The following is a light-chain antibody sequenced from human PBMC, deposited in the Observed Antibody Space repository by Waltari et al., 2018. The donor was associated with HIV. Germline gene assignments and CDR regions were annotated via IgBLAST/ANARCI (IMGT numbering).Light chain of an antibody. CDR1: SGSVASNY. V-gene: IGLV6-57*01. Sequence: NFMLTQPHSVSESPGKTVTISCTRSSGSVASNYVQWYQQRPGSSPTTVIYEDNQRPSGVPYRFSGAIDSSSNSASLTISGLKTEDEADYYCQSYDSRNHVVFGGGTKLTVL. CDR2: EDN. CDR3: QSYDSRNHVV. J-gene: IGLJ2*01.